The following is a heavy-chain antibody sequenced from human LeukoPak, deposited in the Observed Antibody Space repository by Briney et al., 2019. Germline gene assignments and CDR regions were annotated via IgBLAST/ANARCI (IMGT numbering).Heavy chain of an antibody. Sequence: GGSLRLSCAASGFTFSSYAMSWVRQAPGKGLGWVSAISGSGGSTYYADSVKGRFTISRDNSKNTLYLQMNSLRAEDTAVYYCAKKPHYGYYWYYYYMDVWGKGTTVTVSS. CDR2: ISGSGGST. CDR1: GFTFSSYA. J-gene: IGHJ6*03. CDR3: AKKPHYGYYWYYYYMDV. D-gene: IGHD4-17*01. V-gene: IGHV3-23*01.